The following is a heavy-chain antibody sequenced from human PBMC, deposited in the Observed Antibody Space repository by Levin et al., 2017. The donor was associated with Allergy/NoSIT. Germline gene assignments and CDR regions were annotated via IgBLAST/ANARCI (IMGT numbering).Heavy chain of an antibody. V-gene: IGHV1-2*02. CDR2: IDGDSGGT. D-gene: IGHD3-16*01. Sequence: GESLKISCEASGYTFTASYIHWVRQAPGQGLEWMGWIDGDSGGTRYEQKFQGRVTMTRDTSIRTAYMELSRLTSDDTAVYYCARDHWGENFWGQGTLVTVSS. CDR3: ARDHWGENF. J-gene: IGHJ4*02. CDR1: GYTFTASY.